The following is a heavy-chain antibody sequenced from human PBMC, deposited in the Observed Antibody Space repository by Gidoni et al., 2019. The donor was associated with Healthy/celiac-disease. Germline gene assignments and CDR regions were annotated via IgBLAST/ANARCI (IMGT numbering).Heavy chain of an antibody. CDR1: GFTCSRYG. Sequence: QVQLVESGGGVVQPGRSLRLSCAASGFTCSRYGMHWVRQAPGKGLAWVAVISYDGSNKYYADSVKGRFTISRDNSKNTLYLQMNSLRAEDTAVYYCAKDWQYCSGGSCYSGWYFDLWGRGTLVTVSS. CDR3: AKDWQYCSGGSCYSGWYFDL. CDR2: ISYDGSNK. V-gene: IGHV3-30*18. J-gene: IGHJ2*01. D-gene: IGHD2-15*01.